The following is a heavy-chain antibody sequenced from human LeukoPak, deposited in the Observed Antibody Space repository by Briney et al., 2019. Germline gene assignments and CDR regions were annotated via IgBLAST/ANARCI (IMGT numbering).Heavy chain of an antibody. CDR2: IFYTGAT. CDR1: GGSISTTSYY. Sequence: PSETLSLTCTVSGGSISTTSYYWGWIRQPPEKGLEWIGSIFYTGATYYSPSLKSRVTISVDTSRNQFSLRLTSVIAADTAVYYCARRPYSGNDYFDSWGQGTLVTVSS. V-gene: IGHV4-39*01. CDR3: ARRPYSGNDYFDS. J-gene: IGHJ4*02. D-gene: IGHD5-12*01.